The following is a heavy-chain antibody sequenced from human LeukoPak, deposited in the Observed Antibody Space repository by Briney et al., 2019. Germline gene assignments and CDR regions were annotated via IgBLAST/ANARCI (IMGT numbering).Heavy chain of an antibody. Sequence: PGGSLRLSCAASGFTFSSYGMHWVRQAPGKGLEWVAVIWYDGSNKYYADSVKGRFTISRDNPKNTLYLQMNSLRAEDTAVYYCARDYYDSSGYLDYWGQGTLVTVSS. CDR1: GFTFSSYG. CDR3: ARDYYDSSGYLDY. J-gene: IGHJ4*02. V-gene: IGHV3-33*01. CDR2: IWYDGSNK. D-gene: IGHD3-22*01.